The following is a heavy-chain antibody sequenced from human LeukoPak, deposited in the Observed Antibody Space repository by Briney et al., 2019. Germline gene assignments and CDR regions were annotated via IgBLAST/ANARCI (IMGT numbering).Heavy chain of an antibody. J-gene: IGHJ5*02. D-gene: IGHD1-26*01. V-gene: IGHV3-30*18. CDR2: ISYDGSNK. CDR3: AKGNYGIVGATTP. CDR1: GFTFSSYG. Sequence: GRSLRLSCAASGFTFSSYGMHWVRQAPGKGLEGVAVISYDGSNKYYADSVKGRFTISRDNSKNTLYLQMNSLRAEDTAVYYCAKGNYGIVGATTPWGQGTLVTVSS.